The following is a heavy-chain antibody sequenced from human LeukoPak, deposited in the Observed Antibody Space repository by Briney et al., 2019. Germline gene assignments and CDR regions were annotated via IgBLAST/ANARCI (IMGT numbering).Heavy chain of an antibody. V-gene: IGHV1-46*01. D-gene: IGHD3-10*01. J-gene: IGHJ4*02. CDR3: ARAGITMVRGPLGDY. Sequence: ASVKASCKASGYTFTSYYMHWVRQAPGQGLEWMGIINPSGGSTSYAQKFQGRVTMTRDTSTSTVYMELSSLRSEDTAVYYCARAGITMVRGPLGDYWGQGTLVTVSS. CDR1: GYTFTSYY. CDR2: INPSGGST.